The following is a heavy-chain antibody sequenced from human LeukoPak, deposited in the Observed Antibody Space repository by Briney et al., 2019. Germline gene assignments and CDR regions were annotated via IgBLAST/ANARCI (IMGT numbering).Heavy chain of an antibody. CDR1: GYTFTSYG. Sequence: EASVKVSCKASGYTFTSYGISWGRQAPGQGHEWMGWISAYNGNTNYAQKLQGRVTMTTDTSTSTAYMELRSLRSDDTAVYYCARGSGKRLGYYYMDVWGKGTTVTVSS. CDR2: ISAYNGNT. CDR3: ARGSGKRLGYYYMDV. J-gene: IGHJ6*03. V-gene: IGHV1-18*01. D-gene: IGHD3-16*01.